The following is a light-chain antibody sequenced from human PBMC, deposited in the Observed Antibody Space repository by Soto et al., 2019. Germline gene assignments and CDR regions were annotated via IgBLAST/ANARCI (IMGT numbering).Light chain of an antibody. CDR3: MQTIRLPLT. J-gene: IGKJ4*02. CDR2: EVS. CDR1: QTLRHSDGRTY. Sequence: DIVLTHTPLSLSVTPGQPASISCTSSQTLRHSDGRTYVYWYVQRPGQSPQLLIYEVSNRFSGVPDRFGGYGAGTDFTLEISRVEAEDVGVYYCMQTIRLPLTFGGGTKVDIK. V-gene: IGKV2D-29*02.